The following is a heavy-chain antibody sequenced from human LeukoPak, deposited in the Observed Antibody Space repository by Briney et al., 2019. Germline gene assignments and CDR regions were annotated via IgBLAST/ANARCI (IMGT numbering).Heavy chain of an antibody. V-gene: IGHV4-39*01. Sequence: SETLSLTCTVSGGSISSSSYYWGWIRQPPGKGLEWIGSIYYSGSTYYSPSLKSRVTISVDTSKNQFSLKLSSVTAADTAVYYCARMVATVTTGRVRPSNIDYWGQGTLVTVSS. D-gene: IGHD4-17*01. CDR1: GGSISSSSYY. CDR2: IYYSGST. CDR3: ARMVATVTTGRVRPSNIDY. J-gene: IGHJ4*02.